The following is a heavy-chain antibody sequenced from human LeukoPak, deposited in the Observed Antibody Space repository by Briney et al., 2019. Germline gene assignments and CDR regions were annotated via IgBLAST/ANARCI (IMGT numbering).Heavy chain of an antibody. CDR1: GFSFSSYV. Sequence: GGSLRLSCVASGFSFSSYVMNWVRQAPGKGLEWVGRIKSKTDGGTTDYAAPVKGRFTISRDDSKNTLYLQMNSLKTEDTAVYYCTTGSQWLQTDYYYYGMDVWGQGTTVTVSS. CDR2: IKSKTDGGTT. J-gene: IGHJ6*02. D-gene: IGHD6-19*01. V-gene: IGHV3-15*07. CDR3: TTGSQWLQTDYYYYGMDV.